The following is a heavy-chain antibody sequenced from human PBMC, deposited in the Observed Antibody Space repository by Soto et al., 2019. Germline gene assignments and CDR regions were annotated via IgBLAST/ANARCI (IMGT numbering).Heavy chain of an antibody. D-gene: IGHD2-8*01. CDR1: GLIFSNYK. J-gene: IGHJ4*02. Sequence: EVQLVESGGGLVQPGGSLRLSCAASGLIFSNYKMHWVRQAPGKGLVWVSRINTDGSMTDYADTVKGRFTVSRDNAKNTMYLQMNSLTADDTAVYYCARDTNGLHYWGQGTLVTVSS. CDR3: ARDTNGLHY. V-gene: IGHV3-74*01. CDR2: INTDGSMT.